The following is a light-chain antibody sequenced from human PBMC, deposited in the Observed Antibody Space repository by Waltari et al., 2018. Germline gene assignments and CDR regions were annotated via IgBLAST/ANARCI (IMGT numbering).Light chain of an antibody. Sequence: SVLSQPPSVSGTPGQRVTIYCSGSIADIGTNTVSWYQQVPGRAPKLLVYNNKEVPSGVPFRFSGSKSGTSASLTINGLRFEDEADYFCAAWDGLWMDGLNDCVFGTGTTVTV. CDR1: IADIGTNT. V-gene: IGLV1-44*01. CDR2: NNK. CDR3: AAWDGLWMDGLNDCV. J-gene: IGLJ1*01.